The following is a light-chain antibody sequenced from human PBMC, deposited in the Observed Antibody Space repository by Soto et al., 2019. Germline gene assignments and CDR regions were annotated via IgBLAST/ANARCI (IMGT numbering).Light chain of an antibody. J-gene: IGKJ1*01. CDR2: AAS. CDR3: QQNYSATWT. Sequence: DIQMTQSPSSLSASVGDRLTITFLASQGISTYLNWYQQKPGKAPKLLIYAASTLQSGVPSRFSGSGSETDFTLTISSLQPEDFATYSCQQNYSATWTFGQGTKVDIK. V-gene: IGKV1-39*01. CDR1: QGISTY.